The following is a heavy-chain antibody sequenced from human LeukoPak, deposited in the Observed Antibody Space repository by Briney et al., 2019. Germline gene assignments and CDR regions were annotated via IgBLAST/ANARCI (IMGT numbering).Heavy chain of an antibody. Sequence: ASVKVSCKTSGFTFTSYAISWVRQAPGQGLEWMGWISAYNGNTNYAQKLQGRVTMTTDTSTSTAYMELRSLRSDDTAVYYCVRVIPQKWELPGKWFDPWGQGTLVTVSS. V-gene: IGHV1-18*01. CDR2: ISAYNGNT. J-gene: IGHJ5*02. D-gene: IGHD1-26*01. CDR1: GFTFTSYA. CDR3: VRVIPQKWELPGKWFDP.